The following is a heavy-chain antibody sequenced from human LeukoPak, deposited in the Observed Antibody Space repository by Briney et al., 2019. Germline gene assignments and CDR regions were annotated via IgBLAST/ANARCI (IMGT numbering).Heavy chain of an antibody. D-gene: IGHD2-2*01. J-gene: IGHJ4*02. Sequence: GGSLRLSCAASGFTFSSHAMSWVRQAPGKGLEWVSGISGSGGSTYYEDSVKGRFTISRDNSKNTLYLQMNSLRAEDTAVYYCAKDEKYDCSITSCLDYWGQGTLVTVSS. CDR2: ISGSGGST. V-gene: IGHV3-23*01. CDR1: GFTFSSHA. CDR3: AKDEKYDCSITSCLDY.